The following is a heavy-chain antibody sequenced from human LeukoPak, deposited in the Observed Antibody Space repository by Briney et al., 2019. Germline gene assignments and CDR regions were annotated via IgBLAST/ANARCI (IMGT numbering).Heavy chain of an antibody. J-gene: IGHJ5*02. Sequence: GASVKVSCKASGYTFTSYYMHWVRQAPGQGLERMGIINPSGGSTSYAQKFQGRVTMTRDMSTSTVYMELSSLRSEDTAVYYCARDGRVAARLGSWFDPWGQGTLVTVSS. D-gene: IGHD6-6*01. CDR2: INPSGGST. V-gene: IGHV1-46*01. CDR1: GYTFTSYY. CDR3: ARDGRVAARLGSWFDP.